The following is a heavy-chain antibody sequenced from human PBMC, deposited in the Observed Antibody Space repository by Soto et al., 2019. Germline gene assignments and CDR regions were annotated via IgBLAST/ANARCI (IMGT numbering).Heavy chain of an antibody. CDR2: IYHSGNT. Sequence: QVHLQESGPGLVRPSGTLSLTCAFSGGSISSDNWWSWVRQPPGKGLEWIGEIYHSGNTNYNPSPKSRVTISVDKAKNQFPLKVTSVTAADTALYYCARVSASSMLRGVVINWGQGTLVTVSS. CDR3: ARVSASSMLRGVVIN. D-gene: IGHD3-10*01. CDR1: GGSISSDNW. J-gene: IGHJ4*02. V-gene: IGHV4-4*02.